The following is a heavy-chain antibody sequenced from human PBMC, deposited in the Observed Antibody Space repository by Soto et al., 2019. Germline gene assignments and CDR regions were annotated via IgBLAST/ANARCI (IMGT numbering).Heavy chain of an antibody. D-gene: IGHD2-21*02. CDR1: GFNFSIYG. V-gene: IGHV3-33*01. Sequence: QVQLVESGGGVVQPGRSLRLSCAASGFNFSIYGMHWVRQTPGKGLEWVAVIWYDGSNKYYTDSVKGRFTISKDNSKNTLYLQMDSLRAEDSAVYYCARDRGVTHFDYWGQGTLVTVSS. J-gene: IGHJ4*02. CDR3: ARDRGVTHFDY. CDR2: IWYDGSNK.